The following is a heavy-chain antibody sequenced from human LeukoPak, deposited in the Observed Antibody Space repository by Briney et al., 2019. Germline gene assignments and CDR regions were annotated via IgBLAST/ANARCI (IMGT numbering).Heavy chain of an antibody. V-gene: IGHV4-34*01. CDR1: GGSFSGYY. CDR2: INHSGST. J-gene: IGHJ4*02. Sequence: SETLSLTCAVYGGSFSGYYWSWIRQPPGKGLEWIGEINHSGSTNYNPSLKSRVTISVDTSKNQFSLKLSSVTAADTAVYYWARGPLLYSSGPYDYWGQGTLVTVSS. CDR3: ARGPLLYSSGPYDY. D-gene: IGHD6-19*01.